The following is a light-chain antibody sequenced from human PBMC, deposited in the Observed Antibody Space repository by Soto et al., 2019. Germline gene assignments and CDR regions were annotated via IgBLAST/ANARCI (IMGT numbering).Light chain of an antibody. CDR2: DAS. CDR3: QQYDNLPVT. J-gene: IGKJ5*01. Sequence: DIQMTQSPSSLSASVGDRVTITCQASQDISNYLNWYQQKPGKAPKLLIYDASNLETGVPSRFSGSGSWTDFTFTISSLQPEDIATYYCQQYDNLPVTFGQGTRLEIK. V-gene: IGKV1-33*01. CDR1: QDISNY.